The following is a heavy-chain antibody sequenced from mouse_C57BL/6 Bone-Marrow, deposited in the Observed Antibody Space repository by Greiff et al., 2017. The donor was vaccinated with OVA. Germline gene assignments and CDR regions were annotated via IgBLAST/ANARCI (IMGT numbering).Heavy chain of an antibody. Sequence: VKLQESGAELARPGASVKLSCKASGYTFTSYGISWVKQRTGQGLEWIGEIYPRSGNTYYNEKFKGKATLTADKSSSTAYMELRSLTSEDSAVYFCARPYYYGSGNYWGQGTTLTVSS. CDR1: GYTFTSYG. CDR2: IYPRSGNT. J-gene: IGHJ2*01. V-gene: IGHV1-81*01. D-gene: IGHD1-1*01. CDR3: ARPYYYGSGNY.